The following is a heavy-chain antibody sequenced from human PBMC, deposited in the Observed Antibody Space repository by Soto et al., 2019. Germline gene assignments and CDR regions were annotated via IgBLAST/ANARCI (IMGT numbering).Heavy chain of an antibody. V-gene: IGHV2-5*02. CDR1: GFSLTTSGVG. J-gene: IGHJ4*02. CDR3: AHRVLRTVFGLVTTTAIYFDF. Sequence: QITLKESGPTVVKPTETLTLTCTFSGFSLTTSGVGVGWVRQSPGKAPEWLALIYGDDDKRYSTSLNSRLIITKDTSKNQVVLTMVNVDPADTATYYCAHRVLRTVFGLVTTTAIYFDFWGPGTPVVVSS. CDR2: IYGDDDK. D-gene: IGHD3-3*01.